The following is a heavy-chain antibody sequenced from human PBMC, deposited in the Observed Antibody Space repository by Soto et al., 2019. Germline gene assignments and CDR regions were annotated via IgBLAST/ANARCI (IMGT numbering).Heavy chain of an antibody. V-gene: IGHV4-34*01. Sequence: SETLSLTCAVFGGSFNGYFWSWVRQPPGRGLDWIGEIGHSGSTNYNPSLKSRVTISIDTSKNQFSLKLSSVTAADTAVYYCARGRHFYGIDYWGQGALVTVSS. CDR3: ARGRHFYGIDY. CDR1: GGSFNGYF. CDR2: IGHSGST. J-gene: IGHJ4*02. D-gene: IGHD3-10*01.